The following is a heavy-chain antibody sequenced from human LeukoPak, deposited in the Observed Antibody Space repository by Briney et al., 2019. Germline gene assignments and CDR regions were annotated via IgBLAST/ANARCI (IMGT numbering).Heavy chain of an antibody. V-gene: IGHV3-23*01. CDR2: ISGSGGST. J-gene: IGHJ4*02. CDR1: GYTFYNYA. D-gene: IGHD3-10*01. CDR3: AKMYYYGSGSYSYYFDY. Sequence: GGSQRLSCAASGYTFYNYAVTWVRQAPGKGLEWVSAISGSGGSTYYADSVKGRFTISRDNSKNTLYLQMNSLRAEDTAVYYCAKMYYYGSGSYSYYFDYWGQGTLVTVSS.